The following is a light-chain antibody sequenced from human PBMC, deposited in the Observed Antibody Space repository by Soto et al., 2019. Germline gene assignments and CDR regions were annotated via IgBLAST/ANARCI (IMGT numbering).Light chain of an antibody. V-gene: IGLV2-14*03. CDR2: DVT. Sequence: QSALTQPASVSGSPGRSVTISCTGTSTDVGDFNYVSLYQHLPGRAPKLIIYDVTNRPSGISYRFSASKSGRTASLTISGLQAEDEADYYCSSYSSSTTHVVFGGGTQLNV. CDR1: STDVGDFNY. CDR3: SSYSSSTTHVV. J-gene: IGLJ2*01.